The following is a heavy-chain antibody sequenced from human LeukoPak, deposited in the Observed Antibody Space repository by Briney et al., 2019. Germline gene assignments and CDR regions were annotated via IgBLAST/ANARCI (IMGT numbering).Heavy chain of an antibody. Sequence: PGGSLRLSCAASGFTFSSYAMSWVRQAPGKGLEWVSAISGSGGSTCYADSVKGRFTISRGNSKNTLYLQMNSLRAEDTAVYYCAKDRDTVPVYFDYWGQGTLVTVSS. CDR2: ISGSGGST. V-gene: IGHV3-23*01. D-gene: IGHD4-17*01. CDR1: GFTFSSYA. J-gene: IGHJ4*02. CDR3: AKDRDTVPVYFDY.